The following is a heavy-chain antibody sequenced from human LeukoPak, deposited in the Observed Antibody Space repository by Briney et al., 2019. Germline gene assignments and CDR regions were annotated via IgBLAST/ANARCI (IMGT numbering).Heavy chain of an antibody. CDR3: ARDPNHYYDSSAYYGDY. D-gene: IGHD3-22*01. V-gene: IGHV7-4-1*02. CDR1: GYTFTSYG. CDR2: INTNTGNP. Sequence: ASVKVSCKASGYTFTSYGISWVRQAPGQGLEWMGWINTNTGNPTYAQGFTGRFVFSLDTSVSTAYLQISSLKAEDTAVYYCARDPNHYYDSSAYYGDYRGQGTLVTVSS. J-gene: IGHJ4*02.